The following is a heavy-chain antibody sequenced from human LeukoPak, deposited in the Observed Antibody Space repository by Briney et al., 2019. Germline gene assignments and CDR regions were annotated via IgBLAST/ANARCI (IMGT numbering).Heavy chain of an antibody. CDR3: ARDGAMDAFDI. CDR2: ISYDGSNK. CDR1: GFTFSSYA. Sequence: GGSLRLSCAASGFTFSSYAMHWVRQAPGKGLEWVAVISYDGSNKYYADSVKGRFTISRDNSKNTPYLQMNSLRAEDTAVYYCARDGAMDAFDIWGQGTMVTVSS. V-gene: IGHV3-30-3*01. D-gene: IGHD1-26*01. J-gene: IGHJ3*02.